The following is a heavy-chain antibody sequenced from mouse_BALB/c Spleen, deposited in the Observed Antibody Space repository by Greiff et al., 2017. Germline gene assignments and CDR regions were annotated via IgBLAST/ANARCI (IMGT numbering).Heavy chain of an antibody. CDR3: ARQGSLLRGYAMDY. V-gene: IGHV5-6*01. CDR1: GFTFSSYG. J-gene: IGHJ4*01. D-gene: IGHD1-2*01. Sequence: EVHLVESGGDLVKPGGSLKLSCAASGFTFSSYGMSWVRQTPDKRLEWVATISSGGSYTYYPDSVKGRFTISRDNAKNTLYLQMSSLKSEDTAMYYCARQGSLLRGYAMDYWGQGTSVTVSS. CDR2: ISSGGSYT.